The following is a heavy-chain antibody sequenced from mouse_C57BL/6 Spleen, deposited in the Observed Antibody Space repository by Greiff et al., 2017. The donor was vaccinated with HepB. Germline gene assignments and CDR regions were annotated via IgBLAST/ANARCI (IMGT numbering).Heavy chain of an antibody. CDR2: IYPGSGST. CDR1: GTKGKSYW. D-gene: IGHD2-2*01. J-gene: IGHJ2*01. V-gene: IGHV1-55*01. Sequence: QQGAEIEKTRGEGKREGKASGTKGKSYWITWVKQRPGQGLEWIGDIYPGSGSTNYNEKFHSKATLTGDTSSSTAYMQLSILTSEDSAVYYCAGDLYYGYDDDFDCWGQGTTLTVSS. CDR3: AGDLYYGYDDDFDC.